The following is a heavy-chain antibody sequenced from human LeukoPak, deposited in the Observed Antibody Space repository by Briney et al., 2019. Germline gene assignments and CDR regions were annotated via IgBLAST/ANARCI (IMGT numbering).Heavy chain of an antibody. V-gene: IGHV4-59*01. D-gene: IGHD2-2*01. CDR2: IYYSGST. CDR1: GGSISSYY. J-gene: IGHJ3*02. CDR3: ARALVPNLGDFDI. Sequence: SETLSLTCTVSGGSISSYYWSWIRQPPGKGLEWIGYIYYSGSTNYNPSLKSRVNISVETSKNQFSLKMSSVTAADTAVYYCARALVPNLGDFDIWGQGTMVTVSS.